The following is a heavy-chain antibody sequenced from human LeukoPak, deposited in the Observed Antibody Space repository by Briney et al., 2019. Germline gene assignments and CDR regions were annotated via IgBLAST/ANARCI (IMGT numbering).Heavy chain of an antibody. CDR2: ISYDGSNK. J-gene: IGHJ1*01. V-gene: IGHV3-30-3*01. CDR3: AKGREGQLAEYFQH. Sequence: AGRSLRLSCAASGFTFSSYAMHWVRQAPGKGLEWVAVISYDGSNKYYADSVKGRFTISRDNSKNTLYLQMNSLRAEDTAVYYCAKGREGQLAEYFQHWGQGTLVTVSS. D-gene: IGHD6-6*01. CDR1: GFTFSSYA.